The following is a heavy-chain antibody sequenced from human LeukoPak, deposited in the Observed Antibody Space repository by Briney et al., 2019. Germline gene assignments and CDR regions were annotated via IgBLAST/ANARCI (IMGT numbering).Heavy chain of an antibody. CDR1: GFTVSSNY. CDR3: ARDRFTTRDGYKTYGMDV. CDR2: IYSGGST. D-gene: IGHD5-24*01. J-gene: IGHJ6*02. Sequence: GGSLRLSCAASGFTVSSNYMSWVSQAPGKGLEWVSVIYSGGSTYYADSVKGRFTISRDNSKNTLYLQMNSLRAEDTAVYYCARDRFTTRDGYKTYGMDVWGQGTTVTVSS. V-gene: IGHV3-66*01.